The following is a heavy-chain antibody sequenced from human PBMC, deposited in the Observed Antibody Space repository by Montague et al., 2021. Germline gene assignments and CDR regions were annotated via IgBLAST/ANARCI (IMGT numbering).Heavy chain of an antibody. CDR1: AGTISRTSHY. D-gene: IGHD1/OR15-1a*01. Sequence: SETLSLTCTVYAGTISRTSHYWDWIRQPPGKGLEWIGTFYSGGYTYYNPAPKSRVSISEDTSINQFSLKMPPVTAAYTVVYFCARARITGTTTPLDYWGQGTLVIVSS. V-gene: IGHV4-39*01. J-gene: IGHJ4*02. CDR3: ARARITGTTTPLDY. CDR2: FYSGGYT.